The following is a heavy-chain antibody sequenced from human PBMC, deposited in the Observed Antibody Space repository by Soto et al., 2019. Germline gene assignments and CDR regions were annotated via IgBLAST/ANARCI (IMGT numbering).Heavy chain of an antibody. CDR2: INAGNGNT. Sequence: ASVKVSCKASGYTSTSYAMHWVRQAPGQRLEWMGWINAGNGNTKYSQKFQGRVTITRDTSASTAYMELSSLRSEDTAVYYCAREVQLERQESNWFDPWGQGTLVTVSS. D-gene: IGHD1-1*01. J-gene: IGHJ5*02. CDR3: AREVQLERQESNWFDP. V-gene: IGHV1-3*01. CDR1: GYTSTSYA.